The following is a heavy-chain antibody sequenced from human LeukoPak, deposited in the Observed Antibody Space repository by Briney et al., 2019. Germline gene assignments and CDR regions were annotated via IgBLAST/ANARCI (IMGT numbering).Heavy chain of an antibody. CDR3: ATPLIGQGVSLGY. D-gene: IGHD3-16*01. J-gene: IGHJ4*02. CDR1: GYTFTTYG. Sequence: ASVTVSCKASGYTFTTYGISWVRQAPGQGVEWMGWITTYSGNTYYAQKLQGRVTMTTDTSTSTAYMELRSLRSDDTAVYYCATPLIGQGVSLGYWGQGTLVTVSS. V-gene: IGHV1-18*01. CDR2: ITTYSGNT.